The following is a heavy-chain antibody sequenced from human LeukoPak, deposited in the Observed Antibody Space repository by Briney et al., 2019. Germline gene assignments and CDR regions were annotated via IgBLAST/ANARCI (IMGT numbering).Heavy chain of an antibody. D-gene: IGHD3-10*01. J-gene: IGHJ4*02. V-gene: IGHV1-24*01. CDR1: GYTLTELS. Sequence: GASVKVSCKVSGYTLTELSMHWVRQAPGKGLEWMGGFDPEDGETIYAQKFQGRVTMTEDTSTDTAYMELSSLRSEDTAVYYCATDYGSGSPYYWAYWGQGTLVTVSS. CDR3: ATDYGSGSPYYWAY. CDR2: FDPEDGET.